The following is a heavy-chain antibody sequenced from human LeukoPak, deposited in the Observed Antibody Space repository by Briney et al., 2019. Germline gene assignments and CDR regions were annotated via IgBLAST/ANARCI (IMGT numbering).Heavy chain of an antibody. CDR1: GGTFSSYV. D-gene: IGHD2-21*01. CDR2: IIPICGTA. Sequence: GSSVKVSFKASGGTFSSYVISWVRQAPGQRLEWMGGIIPICGTANYAQKFQGRVTITADESTSTAYMELSSLRSEDTAVYYCARRLDWYFDLWGRGTLVTVSS. CDR3: ARRLDWYFDL. J-gene: IGHJ2*01. V-gene: IGHV1-69*01.